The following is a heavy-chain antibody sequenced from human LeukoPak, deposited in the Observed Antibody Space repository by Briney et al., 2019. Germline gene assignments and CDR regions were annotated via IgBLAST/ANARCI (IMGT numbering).Heavy chain of an antibody. D-gene: IGHD5-18*01. Sequence: KPSETLCLTCTVSGGSISSYYWSWIRQPAGKGLEWIGRIYTSGSTNYNPSLTSRVTMSVDTSKNQFSLMLSSVTAADTAVYYCASSKDADTFDYWGQGTLVTVSS. CDR2: IYTSGST. CDR3: ASSKDADTFDY. CDR1: GGSISSYY. J-gene: IGHJ4*02. V-gene: IGHV4-4*07.